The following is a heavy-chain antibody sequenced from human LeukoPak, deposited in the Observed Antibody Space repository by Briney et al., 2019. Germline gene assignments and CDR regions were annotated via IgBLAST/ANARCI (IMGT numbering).Heavy chain of an antibody. D-gene: IGHD3-22*01. J-gene: IGHJ3*02. CDR3: TKYYYDSNDAFHI. CDR1: GFTFGDYA. V-gene: IGHV3-49*04. CDR2: IRGKAYGETT. Sequence: GGSLRLSCTGSGFTFGDYAMSWVHQAPGKGLEWVGFIRGKAYGETTEYAASVKGRFTISRDDSKSIAYLQMNSLKTEDTAVYYCTKYYYDSNDAFHIWGQGTMVTVSP.